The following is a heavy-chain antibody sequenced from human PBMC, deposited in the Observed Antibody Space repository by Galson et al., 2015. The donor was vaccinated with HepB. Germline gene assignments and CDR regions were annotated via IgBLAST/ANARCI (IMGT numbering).Heavy chain of an antibody. D-gene: IGHD5-12*01. V-gene: IGHV3-48*01. CDR1: GFSFSRYT. CDR2: ISGRSSSI. CDR3: ARAGGDISGYDFLDS. J-gene: IGHJ4*02. Sequence: SLRLSCAASGFSFSRYTINWVRQAPGRGLEWVSNISGRSSSILYADSVKGRFTISRDNAKNSVYLQMNSLRVEDTAVYYCARAGGDISGYDFLDSWGQGTLVTVSS.